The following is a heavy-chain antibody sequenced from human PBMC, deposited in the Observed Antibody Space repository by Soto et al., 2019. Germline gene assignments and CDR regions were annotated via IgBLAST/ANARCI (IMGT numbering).Heavy chain of an antibody. D-gene: IGHD3-22*01. CDR3: ARAFYDSSGYYSDY. CDR1: GFTFSSYE. CDR2: ISSSGNTI. Sequence: GGSLRLSCAASGFTFSSYEMNWVRQAPGKGLEWVSYISSSGNTIYYADSVKGRFTIARENAKNSLYLQMNSLRAEDPAVYYCARAFYDSSGYYSDYWGQGTLVTVSS. J-gene: IGHJ4*02. V-gene: IGHV3-48*03.